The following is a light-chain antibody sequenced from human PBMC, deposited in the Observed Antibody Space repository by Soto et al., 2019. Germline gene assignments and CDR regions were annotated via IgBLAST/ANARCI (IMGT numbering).Light chain of an antibody. J-gene: IGKJ4*01. CDR1: QSVNTY. CDR2: DTS. CDR3: QQRSSWPLT. V-gene: IGKV3-11*02. Sequence: EIVLTQSPVTLSLSPGERVTLSCRASQSVNTYLTWHQQKPGQAPRLLIYDTSNRPTGIPPRFNGSGSARDFTLTISSLEPEDSAVYYCQQRSSWPLTFGGGTKVEIK.